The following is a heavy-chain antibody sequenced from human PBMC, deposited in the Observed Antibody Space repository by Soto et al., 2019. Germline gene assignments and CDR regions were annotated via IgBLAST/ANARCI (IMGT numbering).Heavy chain of an antibody. CDR2: MSSNSGDT. V-gene: IGHV1-8*01. D-gene: IGHD7-27*01. J-gene: IGHJ4*02. CDR1: GYTFTSYD. Sequence: ASVKVSCKASGYTFTSYDIKWVRQAPGQGFEWMGWMSSNSGDTGYAQKFQDRVTMTRNTAIRTAYMELSSLRSEDTAVYYCARGPPNWGFDYWGQGTLVTVSS. CDR3: ARGPPNWGFDY.